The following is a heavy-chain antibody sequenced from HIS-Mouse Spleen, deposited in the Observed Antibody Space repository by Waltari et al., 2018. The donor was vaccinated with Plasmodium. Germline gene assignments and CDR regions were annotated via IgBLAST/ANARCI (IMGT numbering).Heavy chain of an antibody. J-gene: IGHJ4*02. D-gene: IGHD6-19*01. V-gene: IGHV4-34*01. CDR3: ARGPGYSSGWYYFDY. Sequence: QVQLQQWGAGLLQPSETLSLTCAVHGGSFSGYYWGWIRQPPGKGLAWIEEINHSGSTNYNPSLKSRVTISVDTSKNQFSLKLSSVTAADTAVYYCARGPGYSSGWYYFDYWGQGTLVTVSS. CDR2: INHSGST. CDR1: GGSFSGYY.